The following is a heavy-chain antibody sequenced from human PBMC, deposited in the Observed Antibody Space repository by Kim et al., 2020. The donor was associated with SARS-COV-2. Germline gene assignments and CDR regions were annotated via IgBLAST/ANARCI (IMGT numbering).Heavy chain of an antibody. J-gene: IGHJ6*02. V-gene: IGHV1-8*01. D-gene: IGHD2-2*01. CDR3: ARGFHIGYCSSTSCHYYYGMDV. CDR1: GYTFTSYD. Sequence: ASVKVSCKASGYTFTSYDINWVRQATGQGLEWMGWMNPNSGNTGYAQKFQGRVTMTRNTSISTAYMELSSLRSEDTAVYYCARGFHIGYCSSTSCHYYYGMDVWGQGTTVTVSS. CDR2: MNPNSGNT.